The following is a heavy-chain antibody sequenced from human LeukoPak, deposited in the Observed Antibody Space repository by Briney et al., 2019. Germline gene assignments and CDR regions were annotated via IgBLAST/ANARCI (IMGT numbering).Heavy chain of an antibody. CDR1: GFTFSSYS. CDR2: IGGSGSST. V-gene: IGHV3-23*01. Sequence: GGSLRLSCAASGFTFSSYSMNWVRQAPGKGLEWVSSIGGSGSSTYYADSVKGRFTISRDNSKNTLYLQVNSLRADDTAIYYCARVLGTASDYWGQGTLVTVSS. J-gene: IGHJ4*02. CDR3: ARVLGTASDY. D-gene: IGHD2-21*02.